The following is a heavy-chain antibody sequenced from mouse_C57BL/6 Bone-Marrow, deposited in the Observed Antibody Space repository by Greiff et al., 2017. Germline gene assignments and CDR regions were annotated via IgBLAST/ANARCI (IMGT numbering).Heavy chain of an antibody. CDR3: AFLALLRPFWFAY. V-gene: IGHV1-81*01. CDR1: GYTFTSYG. Sequence: QVQLQQSGAELARPGASVKLSCKASGYTFTSYGISWVKQRTGQGLEWIGEIYPRSGNTYYNEKFKGKATLTADKSSSTAYMELRSLTSEDSAVYFCAFLALLRPFWFAYWGQGTLVTVSA. J-gene: IGHJ3*01. D-gene: IGHD1-2*01. CDR2: IYPRSGNT.